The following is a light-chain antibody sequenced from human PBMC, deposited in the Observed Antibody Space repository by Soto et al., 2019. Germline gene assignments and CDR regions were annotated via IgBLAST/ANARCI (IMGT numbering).Light chain of an antibody. Sequence: QSVLTQPPSVSGAPGQRVTISCSGSSSNIGGSSVYWYQQLPGTAPKLLIYDDNKRPSGIPDRFSGSKSGTSATLAITGFQAEDEADYYCRSCDSSLSGYVFGTGTKLTVL. V-gene: IGLV1-51*01. CDR1: SSNIGGSS. J-gene: IGLJ1*01. CDR2: DDN. CDR3: RSCDSSLSGYV.